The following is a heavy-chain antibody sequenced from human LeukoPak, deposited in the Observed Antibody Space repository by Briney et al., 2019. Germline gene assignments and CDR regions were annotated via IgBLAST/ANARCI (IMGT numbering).Heavy chain of an antibody. Sequence: GASVKVSCKASGYTFTGYYMHWVRQAPGQGLEWMGWINPNSGGTNYAQKFQGRVTMTRDTSISTAYMELSRLRSDDTAVYYCASKGILGYCSSTSCFSFGPWGQGTLVTVSS. D-gene: IGHD2-2*01. J-gene: IGHJ5*02. CDR3: ASKGILGYCSSTSCFSFGP. CDR2: INPNSGGT. CDR1: GYTFTGYY. V-gene: IGHV1-2*02.